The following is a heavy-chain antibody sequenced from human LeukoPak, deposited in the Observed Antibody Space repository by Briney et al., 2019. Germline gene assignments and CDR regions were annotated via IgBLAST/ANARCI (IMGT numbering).Heavy chain of an antibody. Sequence: GGSLRLSCAASGFTFSSYWMHWVRQAPGKGLAWVSRINSDGSSTSYADSVKGRFTISRDNAKNTLYLQMNSLRAEDTAVYYCARSDRAKGFDYWGQGTLVTVSS. J-gene: IGHJ4*02. V-gene: IGHV3-74*01. CDR2: INSDGSST. CDR1: GFTFSSYW. D-gene: IGHD3-16*02. CDR3: ARSDRAKGFDY.